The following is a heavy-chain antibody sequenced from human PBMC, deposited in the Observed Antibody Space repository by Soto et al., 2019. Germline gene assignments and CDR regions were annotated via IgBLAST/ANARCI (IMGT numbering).Heavy chain of an antibody. CDR2: IYSSGST. V-gene: IGHV4-31*03. D-gene: IGHD1-1*01. CDR3: AREELGITGTHKPFYYDYCMDV. Sequence: HVQLQESRPGLVKPSQTLSLTCTVSGGSISSGGYYWSWIRQHPGKGMEWMGYIYSSGSTYSNPCLKSRATISVDTSKNQFSLQLSSVTAADTAVYYCAREELGITGTHKPFYYDYCMDVWGQGTTVIVSS. J-gene: IGHJ6*02. CDR1: GGSISSGGYY.